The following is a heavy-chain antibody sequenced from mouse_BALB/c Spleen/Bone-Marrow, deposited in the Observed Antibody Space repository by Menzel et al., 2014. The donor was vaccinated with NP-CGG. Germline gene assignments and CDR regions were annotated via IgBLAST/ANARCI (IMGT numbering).Heavy chain of an antibody. V-gene: IGHV1-54*01. CDR3: ARREDYDLDY. D-gene: IGHD2-4*01. J-gene: IGHJ2*01. CDR1: GYAFTNYL. CDR2: INPGSGGT. Sequence: LVESGAELVRPGTSVKVSCKASGYAFTNYLIEWIKQRPGQGLEWIGVINPGSGGTNYNEKFKGKATLTADKSSSTAYMQLSSLTSGDSAVYFCARREDYDLDYWGQGATLTVSS.